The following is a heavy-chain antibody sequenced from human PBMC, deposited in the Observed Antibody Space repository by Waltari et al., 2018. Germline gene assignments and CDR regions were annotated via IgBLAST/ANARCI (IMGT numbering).Heavy chain of an antibody. V-gene: IGHV1-69*01. D-gene: IGHD2-2*01. CDR2: VIPMFGTV. CDR3: ASGAGYCSSSNCPHDAFNV. Sequence: VQLMQSGAEVKKPGSSVKVSCKASGGTFSTPAISWVRQAPGQGLEWLGGVIPMFGTVNYAQRFQGRVTITAAESTSTIYMELHTLRSEDTAVYYCASGAGYCSSSNCPHDAFNVWGQGTMVTVSS. CDR1: GGTFSTPA. J-gene: IGHJ3*01.